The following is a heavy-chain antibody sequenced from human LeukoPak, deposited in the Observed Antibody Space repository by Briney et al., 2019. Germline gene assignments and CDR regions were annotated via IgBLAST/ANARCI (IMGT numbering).Heavy chain of an antibody. Sequence: SVKVSCKASGGTFSSYAISWVRQAPGQGLEWMGRIIPIFGTANYAQKFQGRVTITTDESRSTAHLELSSLRSEDTAVYYCERGTRDDILTGQKYYYYYMAVWGKGTTVTVSS. CDR1: GGTFSSYA. V-gene: IGHV1-69*05. J-gene: IGHJ6*03. CDR2: IIPIFGTA. D-gene: IGHD3-9*01. CDR3: ERGTRDDILTGQKYYYYYMAV.